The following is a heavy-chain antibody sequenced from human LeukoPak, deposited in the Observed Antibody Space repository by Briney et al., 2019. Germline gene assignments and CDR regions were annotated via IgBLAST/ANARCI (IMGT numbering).Heavy chain of an antibody. CDR1: GFTFSNYA. CDR2: ISDSGGIT. CDR3: ARGDIVVVPAALSRIDY. Sequence: GGSLRLSCAASGFTFSNYAMGWVRQAPGKGLEWVSGISDSGGITYYVDSVTGRFTISRDNSKNSLYLQLNSLRAEDTAVYYCARGDIVVVPAALSRIDYWGQGTLVTVSS. V-gene: IGHV3-23*01. D-gene: IGHD2-2*01. J-gene: IGHJ4*02.